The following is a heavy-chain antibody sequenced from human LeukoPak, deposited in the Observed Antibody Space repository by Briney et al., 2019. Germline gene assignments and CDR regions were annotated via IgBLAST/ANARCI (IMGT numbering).Heavy chain of an antibody. V-gene: IGHV1-69*05. J-gene: IGHJ5*02. CDR1: GGTFSSYA. CDR2: IIPIFGTA. Sequence: ASVKVSCKASGGTFSSYAISWVRQAPGQGLEWMGGIIPIFGTANYAQKFQGRVTITTDESTSTAYMELSSLRSEGTAVYYCARDHYDFWSGYWSRNWFDPWGQGTLVTVSS. CDR3: ARDHYDFWSGYWSRNWFDP. D-gene: IGHD3-3*01.